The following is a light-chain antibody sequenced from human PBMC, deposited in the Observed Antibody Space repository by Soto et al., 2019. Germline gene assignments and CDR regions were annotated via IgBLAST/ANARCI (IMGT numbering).Light chain of an antibody. J-gene: IGKJ1*01. CDR1: QGISSY. CDR3: QQSYSTPQGT. V-gene: IGKV1-8*01. Sequence: AILTNQSPSALSASPGDRVTITCRASQGISSYLAWYQQKPGKAPKLLIYAASTLQSGVPSRFSGSGSGTDFTLTISSLQPEDFATYYCQQSYSTPQGTFGQGTKLDIK. CDR2: AAS.